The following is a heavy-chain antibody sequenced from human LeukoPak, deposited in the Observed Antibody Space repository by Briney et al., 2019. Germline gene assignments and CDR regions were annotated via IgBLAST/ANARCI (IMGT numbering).Heavy chain of an antibody. CDR3: ARNQLNDAFDI. D-gene: IGHD2-2*01. Sequence: ASVKVSCKASGYIFTDYYMHWVRQAPGQELGWMGRINPNSGGTNYAQKFQGRVTMTRDTSISTAYMELSSLRSEDTATYYCARNQLNDAFDIWGQGTMVTVSS. CDR2: INPNSGGT. CDR1: GYIFTDYY. J-gene: IGHJ3*02. V-gene: IGHV1/OR15-1*04.